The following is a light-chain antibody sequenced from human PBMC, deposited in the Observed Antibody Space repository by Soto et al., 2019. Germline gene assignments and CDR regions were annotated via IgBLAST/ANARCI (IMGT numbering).Light chain of an antibody. J-gene: IGKJ5*01. CDR1: QSVSSNY. V-gene: IGKV3-20*01. CDR3: QHYGSSLSIT. CDR2: GAS. Sequence: EIVLTQSPGTMSLSPGERATLSCRASQSVSSNYLAWYQQKPGQAPRLLIYGASSRATGIPDRFSGSGSGTDFTLTISRLEPEDFAVYFCQHYGSSLSITFGQGTRLETK.